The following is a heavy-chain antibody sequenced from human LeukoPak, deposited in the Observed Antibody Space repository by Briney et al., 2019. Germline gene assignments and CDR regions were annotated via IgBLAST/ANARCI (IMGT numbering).Heavy chain of an antibody. CDR2: IKSKTDGWTT. CDR3: TPETATTGPWDY. Sequence: PGGSLRLSCAASGFTFSNAWMSWVRQAPGKGLEWVCRIKSKTDGWTTDYAAPMKGRFTITRDDSKNTLNQQMNSLKTEDTAVYYCTPETATTGPWDYWGQGTLVTVSS. CDR1: GFTFSNAW. D-gene: IGHD4-17*01. J-gene: IGHJ4*02. V-gene: IGHV3-15*01.